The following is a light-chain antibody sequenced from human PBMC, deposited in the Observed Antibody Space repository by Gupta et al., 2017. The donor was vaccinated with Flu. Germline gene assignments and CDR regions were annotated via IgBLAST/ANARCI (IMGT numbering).Light chain of an antibody. J-gene: IGLJ1*01. Sequence: SITISCSGTRGDISDYKYVSWYQQDPDKAPNLIIYEVTYRPSRVSNRFSGAKSGNTASLTISGLQADDEADYYCSSYTTASTLVFGTGTKVTVL. V-gene: IGLV2-14*01. CDR3: SSYTTASTLV. CDR2: EVT. CDR1: RGDISDYKY.